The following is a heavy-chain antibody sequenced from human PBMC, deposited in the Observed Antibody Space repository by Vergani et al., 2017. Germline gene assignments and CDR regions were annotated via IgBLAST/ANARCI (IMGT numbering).Heavy chain of an antibody. D-gene: IGHD2/OR15-2a*01. CDR1: GFTFSGSA. Sequence: EVQLVESGGGLVQPGGSLKLSCAASGFTFSGSAMHWVRQASGKGLEWVGRIRSKANSYATAYAASVKGRFTISRDDSKNTAYLQMNSLKAEDRATYYCAREERSNTSPFVGDWGQGTLVTV. V-gene: IGHV3-73*01. J-gene: IGHJ4*02. CDR3: AREERSNTSPFVGD. CDR2: IRSKANSYAT.